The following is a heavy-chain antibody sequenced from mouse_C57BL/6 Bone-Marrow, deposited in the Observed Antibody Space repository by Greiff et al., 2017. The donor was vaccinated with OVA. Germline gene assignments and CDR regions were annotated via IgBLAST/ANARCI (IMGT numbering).Heavy chain of an antibody. J-gene: IGHJ1*03. CDR3: ARHNYYWYFDV. V-gene: IGHV5-6*01. CDR2: ISSGGSYT. Sequence: EVQGVESGGDLVKPGGSLKLSCAASGFTFSSYGMSWVRQTPDTRLEWVATISSGGSYTYYPDSVKGRFTISRDNAKNTLYLQMSSLKSEDTAMYYCARHNYYWYFDVWGTGTTVTVSS. CDR1: GFTFSSYG.